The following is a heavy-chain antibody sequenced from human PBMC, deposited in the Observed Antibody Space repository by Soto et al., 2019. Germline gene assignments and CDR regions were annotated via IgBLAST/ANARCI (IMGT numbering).Heavy chain of an antibody. J-gene: IGHJ5*02. CDR1: GDSVSSNSAA. Sequence: QVQLQQSGPGLVKPSQTLSLTCAISGDSVSSNSAAWNWIRQSPARGLEWLGRTYYMSKWYSYYAPNVKILITIKPATSKNQFALQLNSVTLDDMAVYYCANGPSPLDPWGQGILVT. CDR3: ANGPSPLDP. D-gene: IGHD4-17*01. CDR2: TYYMSKWYS. V-gene: IGHV6-1*01.